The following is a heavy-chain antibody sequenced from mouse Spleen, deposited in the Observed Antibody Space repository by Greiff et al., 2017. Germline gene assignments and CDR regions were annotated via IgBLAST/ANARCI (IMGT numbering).Heavy chain of an antibody. J-gene: IGHJ2*01. CDR1: GYTFSHYW. CDR2: VSPQGAYT. V-gene: IGHV1-63*01. CDR3: ARGDNTVVGDD. D-gene: IGHD1-1*01. Sequence: QVQLQQSGAELVRSVTSVTMSCKASGYTFSHYWLGCANPMPEHGLQLIGDVSPQGAYTYYNEKFKGKATLTADKSSSTAYMQFSSLTSDDSAIYYCARGDNTVVGDDWGQGTTLTVSS.